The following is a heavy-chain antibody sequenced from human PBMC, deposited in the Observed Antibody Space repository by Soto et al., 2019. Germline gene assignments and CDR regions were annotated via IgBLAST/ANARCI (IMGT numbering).Heavy chain of an antibody. V-gene: IGHV4-59*11. CDR3: ARDLRSRGRFDP. J-gene: IGHJ5*02. CDR1: GVSITRHY. Sequence: PSETLSLTCDVSGVSITRHYWNWIRQSPGMGLEWIGSTYFRGSASYNPSLKSRVTISLDTSKDQLSLTLRAVTAADSAVYYCARDLRSRGRFDPWGPGILVTVSS. CDR2: TYFRGSA.